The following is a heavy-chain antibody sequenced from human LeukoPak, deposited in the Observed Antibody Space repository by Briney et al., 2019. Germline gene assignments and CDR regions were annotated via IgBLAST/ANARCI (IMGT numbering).Heavy chain of an antibody. V-gene: IGHV3-48*01. J-gene: IGHJ4*02. D-gene: IGHD3-10*01. CDR1: GFTLSSYS. CDR3: ARDVREWGGYYFNY. CDR2: ISSHSSTK. Sequence: GGSLRLSCAASGFTLSSYSMSWVRQAPGKGLEWVSYISSHSSTKYYADSVKGRFTISRDNAKNSPYLQMDSLRAEDTAVYYCARDVREWGGYYFNYWGQGTLVTVPS.